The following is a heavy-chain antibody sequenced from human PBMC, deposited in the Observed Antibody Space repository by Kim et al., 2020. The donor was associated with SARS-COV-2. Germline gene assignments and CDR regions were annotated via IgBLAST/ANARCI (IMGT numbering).Heavy chain of an antibody. CDR3: ASLYGDRDY. J-gene: IGHJ4*02. D-gene: IGHD4-17*01. Sequence: SETLSLTGTVSGGSISSYYWSWIRQPPGKGLEWIGYIYYSGSTNYNPSLKSRVTISVDTSKNQFSLKLSSVTAADTAVYYCASLYGDRDYWGQGTLVTVSS. CDR2: IYYSGST. V-gene: IGHV4-59*13. CDR1: GGSISSYY.